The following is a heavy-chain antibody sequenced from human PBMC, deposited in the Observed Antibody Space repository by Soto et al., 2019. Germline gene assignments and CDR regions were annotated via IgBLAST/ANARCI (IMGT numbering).Heavy chain of an antibody. J-gene: IGHJ4*02. Sequence: GGSLRHSCAASGYAFSCWSMTYDHQAPGKGLEWVSAISGSGGSKYYADPVKGRFTISRDNSKNTLYLQMNSLRAEDTAVYYCAKDRYGDYVYYFDYWGQGTLVTVSS. CDR2: ISGSGGSK. V-gene: IGHV3-23*01. CDR1: GYAFSCWS. CDR3: AKDRYGDYVYYFDY. D-gene: IGHD4-17*01.